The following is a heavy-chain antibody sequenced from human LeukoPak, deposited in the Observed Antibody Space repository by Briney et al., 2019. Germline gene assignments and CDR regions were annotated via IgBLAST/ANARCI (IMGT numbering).Heavy chain of an antibody. CDR2: INHNGNVN. V-gene: IGHV3-7*03. J-gene: IGHJ6*02. Sequence: GGSLRLSCAAPGFTFSSYWMNWARQAPGKGLEWVASINHNGNVNYYVDSVKGRFTISRDNAKNSLYLQMSNLRAEDTAVYFCARGGGLDVWGQGATVTVSS. CDR3: ARGGGLDV. CDR1: GFTFSSYW. D-gene: IGHD3-16*01.